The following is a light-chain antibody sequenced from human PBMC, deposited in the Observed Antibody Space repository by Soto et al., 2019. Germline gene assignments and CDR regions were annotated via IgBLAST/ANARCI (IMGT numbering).Light chain of an antibody. CDR1: QCISNY. V-gene: IGKV1-27*01. Sequence: LKASVGERVTITCRASQCISNYLSWYQQKPGKVTKLLTYAASTLQSAVPSRFSGSGSGTDFTLTISILQPEDVTSDCCQKYNSVPHTFRGGTTV. CDR3: QKYNSVPHT. J-gene: IGKJ4*01. CDR2: AAS.